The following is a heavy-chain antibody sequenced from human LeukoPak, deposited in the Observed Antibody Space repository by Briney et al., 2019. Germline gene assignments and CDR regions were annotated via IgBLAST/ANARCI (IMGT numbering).Heavy chain of an antibody. J-gene: IGHJ4*02. CDR1: GYSFTNYW. CDR3: ARLSVIAADVTHYFDY. D-gene: IGHD6-13*01. Sequence: GESLKISCKGSGYSFTNYWIGWVRQMPGKGLEWMGIIYPGDSDSRNSPSFQAQVSISADKSINTAYLQWSSLNASDTAMYYCARLSVIAADVTHYFDYWGQGTLVTDSS. CDR2: IYPGDSDS. V-gene: IGHV5-51*01.